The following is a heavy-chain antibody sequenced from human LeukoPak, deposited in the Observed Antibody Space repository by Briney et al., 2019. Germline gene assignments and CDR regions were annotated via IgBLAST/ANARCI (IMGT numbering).Heavy chain of an antibody. CDR3: ATPGGGAGGDGYTRGAFDI. CDR2: IYPGDSDT. V-gene: IGHV5-51*01. J-gene: IGHJ3*02. CDR1: GYSFTSYW. Sequence: GESLKISCKGSGYSFTSYWIGWVRQMPGKGLEWMGIIYPGDSDTRYSPSFQGQVTISADKSISTAYLQWSSLKASDTAMYYCATPGGGAGGDGYTRGAFDIWGQGTMVTVSS. D-gene: IGHD5-24*01.